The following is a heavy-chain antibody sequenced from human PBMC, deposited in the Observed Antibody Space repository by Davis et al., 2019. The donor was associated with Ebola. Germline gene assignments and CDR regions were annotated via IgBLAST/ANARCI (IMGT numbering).Heavy chain of an antibody. V-gene: IGHV3-23*01. CDR1: GFTFSSYS. CDR2: ISGSGGST. J-gene: IGHJ2*01. Sequence: PGGSLRLSCAASGFTFSSYSMNWVRQAPGKGLEWVSAISGSGGSTYYVDSVKGRFTISRDNSKNTLYLQMNSLRAEDTAVYYCAKSQQWMTNWYFDLWGRGTLVTVSS. D-gene: IGHD6-19*01. CDR3: AKSQQWMTNWYFDL.